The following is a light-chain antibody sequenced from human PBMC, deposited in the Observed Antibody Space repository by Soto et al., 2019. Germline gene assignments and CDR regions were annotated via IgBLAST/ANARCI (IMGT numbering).Light chain of an antibody. V-gene: IGKV3-20*01. Sequence: EIVLTQSPGTLALSPGERATLSCRASQSVSSSYLAWYQQKPGQAPRLLIHGASTRASGIPDRFTGSGSGTDFTLTLRRLEPEDFAVYYCQQYGSSPMYTFGQGTKLEIK. CDR3: QQYGSSPMYT. CDR1: QSVSSSY. J-gene: IGKJ2*01. CDR2: GAS.